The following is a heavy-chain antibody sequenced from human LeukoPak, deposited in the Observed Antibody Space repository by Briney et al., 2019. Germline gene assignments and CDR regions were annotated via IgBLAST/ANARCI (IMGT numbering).Heavy chain of an antibody. Sequence: SETLSLTCTVSGGSISSSSYYWGWIRQPPGKGLEWIGSIYYSGSTYYNPSLKSRVTISVDTSKNQFSLKLSSVTAADTAVYYCAREGRYYYDSSGPGHLDYWGQGTLVTVSS. J-gene: IGHJ4*02. CDR3: AREGRYYYDSSGPGHLDY. D-gene: IGHD3-22*01. CDR2: IYYSGST. V-gene: IGHV4-39*07. CDR1: GGSISSSSYY.